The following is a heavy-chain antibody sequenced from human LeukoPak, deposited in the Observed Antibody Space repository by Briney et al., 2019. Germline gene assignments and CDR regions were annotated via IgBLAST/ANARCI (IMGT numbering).Heavy chain of an antibody. CDR3: ARELNYYDSSGYYY. D-gene: IGHD3-22*01. Sequence: GASVKVSCKASGYTFTGSYMHWVRQAPGQGLEWMGWINPNSGGTNYAQKFQGRVTMTRDTSISTAYMELSRLRSDDTAVYYCARELNYYDSSGYYYWGQGTLVTVSS. J-gene: IGHJ4*02. CDR1: GYTFTGSY. CDR2: INPNSGGT. V-gene: IGHV1-2*02.